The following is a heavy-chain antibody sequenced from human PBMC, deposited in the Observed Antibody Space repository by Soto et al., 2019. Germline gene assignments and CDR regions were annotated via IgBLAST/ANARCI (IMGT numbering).Heavy chain of an antibody. CDR2: ISPYNGYT. V-gene: IGHV1-18*01. Sequence: QVQLVQSGTEVKKPGASVKVSCKASGYSFTKYAISWVRQAPGQGLEWMGWISPYNGYTMYAQKFQGRGTRTTDTXAXXVYMELRSLRSDDTAGYYCARDPSNTSGHYQFFDSWGQGTLVTVSS. CDR1: GYSFTKYA. J-gene: IGHJ4*02. CDR3: ARDPSNTSGHYQFFDS. D-gene: IGHD3-22*01.